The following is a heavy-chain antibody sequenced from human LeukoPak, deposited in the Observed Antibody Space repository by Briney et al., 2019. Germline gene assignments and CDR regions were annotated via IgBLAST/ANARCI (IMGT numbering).Heavy chain of an antibody. D-gene: IGHD5-18*01. CDR3: ARSEDTIDY. CDR1: GFIFNSYA. Sequence: GGSLRLSCAASGFIFNSYAMHWVRQAPGKGLVWVSRINSDGSSTSYADSVKGRFTISRDNAKNTLYLQMNSLRAEDTAVYYCARSEDTIDYWGQGTLVTVSS. V-gene: IGHV3-74*01. CDR2: INSDGSST. J-gene: IGHJ4*02.